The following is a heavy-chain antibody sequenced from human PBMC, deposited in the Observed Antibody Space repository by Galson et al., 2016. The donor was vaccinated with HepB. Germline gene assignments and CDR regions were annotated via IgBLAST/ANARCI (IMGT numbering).Heavy chain of an antibody. CDR1: GGSMRRGEFY. CDR3: ARGVYTEAKEHLFDA. D-gene: IGHD1/OR15-1a*01. J-gene: IGHJ3*01. CDR2: IYSSGNT. V-gene: IGHV4-31*03. Sequence: LSLTCSVSGGSMRRGEFYWTWVRQHPGKGLEWIGYIYSSGNTHYNPSLMSRLSMSVDTSKKQFSLTLRSVTAADTAVYFCARGVYTEAKEHLFDAWGQGTVVTVSS.